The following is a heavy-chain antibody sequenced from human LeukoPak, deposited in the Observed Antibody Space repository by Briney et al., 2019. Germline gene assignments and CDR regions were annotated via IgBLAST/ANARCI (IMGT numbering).Heavy chain of an antibody. CDR2: ISGTSTSI. V-gene: IGHV3-21*04. CDR1: GFTFSSYS. D-gene: IGHD3-22*01. J-gene: IGHJ4*02. Sequence: GGSLRLSCAASGFTFSSYSMNWVRQAPGKGLEWVSSISGTSTSIYYADSVKGRFTISRDNSKNTLYLQMNSLRAEDTAVYYCAKVADYYDSSGYYFGYWGQGTLVTVSS. CDR3: AKVADYYDSSGYYFGY.